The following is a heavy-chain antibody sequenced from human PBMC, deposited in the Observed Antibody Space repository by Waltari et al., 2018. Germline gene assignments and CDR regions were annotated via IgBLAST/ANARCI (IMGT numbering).Heavy chain of an antibody. D-gene: IGHD6-13*01. CDR2: ISYDVSNK. CDR1: GFTFSSYG. Sequence: QVQLVESGGGVVQPGRSLRLSCAASGFTFSSYGMHWVRQAPGKGLGWVAVISYDVSNKYYADSVKGRFTISRDNSKNTLYLQMNSLGAEDTAVYYCAKDLYSSSWYGVDYYYGMDVWGQGTTVTVSS. J-gene: IGHJ6*02. CDR3: AKDLYSSSWYGVDYYYGMDV. V-gene: IGHV3-30*18.